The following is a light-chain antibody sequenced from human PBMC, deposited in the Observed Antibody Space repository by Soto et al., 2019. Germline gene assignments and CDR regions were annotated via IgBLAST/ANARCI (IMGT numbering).Light chain of an antibody. CDR2: EVT. J-gene: IGLJ1*01. CDR1: SSDVGGYDF. V-gene: IGLV2-8*01. Sequence: QSALTQPPSASGSPGQSVTISCTGTSSDVGGYDFVSWYQQHPGKVPKLIIYEVTRRPSGVPDRFSGSQSGNTASLTVSGLQSDDEADYYGSSYAGSNNLAYVFGTGTKVTDL. CDR3: SSYAGSNNLAYV.